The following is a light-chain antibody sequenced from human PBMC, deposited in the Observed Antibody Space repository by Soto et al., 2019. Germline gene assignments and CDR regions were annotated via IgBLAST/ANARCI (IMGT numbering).Light chain of an antibody. Sequence: EIVLTQSPGSLSLSPGDRATLSCRASQSVNSKSLAWYQQKPAQPPRLLIYGSSSRAIGIPDRFRGSGSGTAFTLTISRLEPEDFAVYYCQQHGSSVTFGQGTKVEV. CDR1: QSVNSKS. J-gene: IGKJ1*01. CDR2: GSS. CDR3: QQHGSSVT. V-gene: IGKV3-20*01.